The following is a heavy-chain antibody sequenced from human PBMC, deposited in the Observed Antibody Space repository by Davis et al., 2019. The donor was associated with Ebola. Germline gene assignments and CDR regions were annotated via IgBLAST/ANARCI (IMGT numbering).Heavy chain of an antibody. Sequence: PGGSLRPSCPASGFTFSSYNMNWVRQAPGKGLEWVSSILSSSTYTYYADSMRGRFTISRDNAKNSLYLQMNSLRAEDTAVYYCARGELLAAFDIWGRGTMVTVSS. CDR1: GFTFSSYN. V-gene: IGHV3-21*01. CDR3: ARGELLAAFDI. D-gene: IGHD1-26*01. J-gene: IGHJ3*02. CDR2: ILSSSTYT.